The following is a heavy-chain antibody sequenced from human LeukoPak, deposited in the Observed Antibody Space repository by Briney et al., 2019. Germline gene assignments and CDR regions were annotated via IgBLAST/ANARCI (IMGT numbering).Heavy chain of an antibody. D-gene: IGHD4-23*01. CDR1: GGSISSYY. Sequence: SGTLSLTCTVSGGSISSYYWSWIRQPAGKGLEWIGRIYSSGSTNHNPSLKSRVTMSVAMSRNQFSLKLSSVTAADTAVYYCARVSPGGNSDYLGQGTLVTVSS. CDR2: IYSSGST. V-gene: IGHV4-4*07. J-gene: IGHJ4*02. CDR3: ARVSPGGNSDY.